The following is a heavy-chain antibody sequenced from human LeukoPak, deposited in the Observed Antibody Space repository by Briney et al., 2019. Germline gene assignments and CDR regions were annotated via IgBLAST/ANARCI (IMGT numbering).Heavy chain of an antibody. D-gene: IGHD4-17*01. V-gene: IGHV3-7*01. CDR2: IKQDGSEK. CDR1: GFTFSSYW. Sequence: GGSLRLSCAASGFTFSSYWMSWVRQAPVKGLEWVANIKQDGSEKYYVDSVKGRFTISRDNAKNSLSLQMNSLRAEDTPVYYCEAVTTQKDYWGQGTLVTVSS. J-gene: IGHJ4*02. CDR3: EAVTTQKDY.